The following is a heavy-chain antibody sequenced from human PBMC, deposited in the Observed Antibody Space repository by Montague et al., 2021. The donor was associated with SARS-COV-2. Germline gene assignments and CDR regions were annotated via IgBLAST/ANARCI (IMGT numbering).Heavy chain of an antibody. CDR3: ARRVSWVTMIVVVAYFDY. CDR2: VYHTGRT. V-gene: IGHV4-31*03. D-gene: IGHD3-22*01. J-gene: IGHJ4*02. CDR1: GRPLNSGGYY. Sequence: TLSLTCTVSGRPLNSGGYYWTWIRQHPGKGLEWIGYVYHTGRTYYNPSLKSRVTMSIDMSKNQFSLKLSSVTAADTAVYYCARRVSWVTMIVVVAYFDYWGQGTLVTVSS.